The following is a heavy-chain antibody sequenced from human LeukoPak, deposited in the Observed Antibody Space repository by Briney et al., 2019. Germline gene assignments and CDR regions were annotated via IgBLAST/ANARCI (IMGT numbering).Heavy chain of an antibody. D-gene: IGHD3-22*01. CDR1: GFTFSNAW. CDR3: TTSLHYYDSSGYYY. CDR2: IKSKTDGGTT. V-gene: IGHV3-15*01. J-gene: IGHJ4*02. Sequence: GGSLRLSCAASGFTFSNAWMSWVRQAPGKGLEWVGRIKSKTDGGTTDYAAPVKGRFTISRDDSKNTLYLQMNSLKIEDTAAYCCTTSLHYYDSSGYYYWGQGTLVTVSS.